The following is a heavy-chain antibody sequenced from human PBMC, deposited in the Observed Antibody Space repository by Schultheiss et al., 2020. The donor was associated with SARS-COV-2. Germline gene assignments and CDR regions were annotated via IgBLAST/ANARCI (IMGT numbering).Heavy chain of an antibody. J-gene: IGHJ6*02. Sequence: GSLRLSCAVYGGSFSGYYWSWIRQPPGKGLEWIGEINHSGSTNYNPSLKSRVTISVDTSKNQFSLKLSSVTAADTAVYYCARGRGYCSGASCYLPTHYYYYGMDVWGQGTTVTVSS. V-gene: IGHV4-34*01. CDR3: ARGRGYCSGASCYLPTHYYYYGMDV. D-gene: IGHD2-15*01. CDR2: INHSGST. CDR1: GGSFSGYY.